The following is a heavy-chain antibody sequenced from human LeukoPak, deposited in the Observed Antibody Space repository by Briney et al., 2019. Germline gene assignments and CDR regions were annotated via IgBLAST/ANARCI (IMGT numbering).Heavy chain of an antibody. CDR2: VDPEDGET. CDR1: GYTFTDYY. V-gene: IGHV1-69-2*01. CDR3: TTGGRAGTSGYVDY. D-gene: IGHD3-10*01. Sequence: GASVKVSCKVSGYTFTDYYMHWVQQAPGKGLEWMGLVDPEDGETIYAEKFQGRVTITADTSTDTAYMELSSLRSEDTAVYYCTTGGRAGTSGYVDYWGQGTLVTVSS. J-gene: IGHJ4*02.